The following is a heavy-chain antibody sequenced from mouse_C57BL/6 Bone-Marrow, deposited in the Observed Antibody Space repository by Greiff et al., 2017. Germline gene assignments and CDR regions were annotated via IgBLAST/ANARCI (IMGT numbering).Heavy chain of an antibody. V-gene: IGHV1-69*01. CDR1: GYTFTSYW. Sequence: QVHVKQPGAELVMPGASVKLSCKASGYTFTSYWMHWVKQRPGQGLEWIGDIDPSDSYTNYNQKFKGKSTLTVDKSSSTAYMQLSSLTSEDSAVYYCARWGIWGQGTTLTVSS. CDR2: IDPSDSYT. CDR3: ARWGI. J-gene: IGHJ2*01.